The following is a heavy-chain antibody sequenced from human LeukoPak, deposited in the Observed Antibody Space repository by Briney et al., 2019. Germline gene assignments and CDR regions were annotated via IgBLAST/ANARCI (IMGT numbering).Heavy chain of an antibody. V-gene: IGHV1-46*01. CDR1: GYTFTSYY. D-gene: IGHD3-3*01. Sequence: ASVKVSCKASGYTFTSYYMHWVRQAPGQGLEWMGIINPSGGSTSYAQKFQGRVTMTRDTSTSTVYMELSSLRSEDTAVYYCAIATIFGVGMDVWGQGTTVTVSS. CDR2: INPSGGST. CDR3: AIATIFGVGMDV. J-gene: IGHJ6*02.